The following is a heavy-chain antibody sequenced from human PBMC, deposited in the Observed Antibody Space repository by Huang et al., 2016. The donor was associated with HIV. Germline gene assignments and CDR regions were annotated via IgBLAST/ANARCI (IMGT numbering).Heavy chain of an antibody. D-gene: IGHD6-19*01. CDR1: GGSFSGYY. CDR2: INHTGKT. Sequence: QVQLRQWGAGLVTPSDTLSLTCAVYGGSFSGYYWTWIRQSPGTGLEWVGEINHTGKTIKQASLKSRVTISKDTAKNQFSLQLTSVSAADTGVYFCAREKAADSAWYGVYYFDYWGEGALVTVTS. CDR3: AREKAADSAWYGVYYFDY. J-gene: IGHJ4*02. V-gene: IGHV4-34*01.